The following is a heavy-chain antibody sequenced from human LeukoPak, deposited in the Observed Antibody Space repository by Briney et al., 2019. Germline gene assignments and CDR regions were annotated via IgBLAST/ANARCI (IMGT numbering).Heavy chain of an antibody. CDR1: GGSISSGGYY. Sequence: SQTLSLTCTVSGGSISSGGYYWSWIRQPPGKGLEWIGYIYHSGSTYYNPSLKSRVTISVDRSKNQFSLKLSSVTAADTAVYYCASPSRGATAGDFQHWGQGTLVTVSS. V-gene: IGHV4-30-2*01. CDR2: IYHSGST. J-gene: IGHJ1*01. CDR3: ASPSRGATAGDFQH.